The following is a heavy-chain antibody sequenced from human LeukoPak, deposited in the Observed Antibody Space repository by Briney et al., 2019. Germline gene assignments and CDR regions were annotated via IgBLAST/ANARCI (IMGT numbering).Heavy chain of an antibody. D-gene: IGHD3-10*01. CDR2: INPNSGGT. Sequence: ASVKVSCKTSGYTFTGYYMHWVRQAPGQGLEWMGWINPNSGGTNYAQKFQGRVTMTRDTSISTAYMELSRLRSDDTAVYYCARVPGKGYYHMDVWGKGTTVTISS. CDR1: GYTFTGYY. J-gene: IGHJ6*03. V-gene: IGHV1-2*02. CDR3: ARVPGKGYYHMDV.